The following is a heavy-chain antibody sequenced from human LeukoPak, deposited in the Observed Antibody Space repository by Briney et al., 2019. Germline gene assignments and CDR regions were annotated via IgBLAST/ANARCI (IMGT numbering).Heavy chain of an antibody. D-gene: IGHD6-13*01. V-gene: IGHV3-11*04. CDR2: ISSSGSTI. Sequence: GGSLRLSCAASGFTFSDYYMSWIRQAPGKGLEWVSYISSSGSTIYYADSVKGRFTISRDNAKNSLYLQMNSLRAEDTAVYYCARDTRAAAARDPYWGQGTLVTVSS. CDR3: ARDTRAAAARDPY. J-gene: IGHJ4*02. CDR1: GFTFSDYY.